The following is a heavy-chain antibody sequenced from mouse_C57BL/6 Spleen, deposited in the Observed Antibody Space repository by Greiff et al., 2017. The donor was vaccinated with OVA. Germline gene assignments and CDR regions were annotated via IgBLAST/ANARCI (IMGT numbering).Heavy chain of an antibody. CDR3: ARAGAGTGVDG. J-gene: IGHJ2*01. CDR2: IHPNSGST. V-gene: IGHV1-64*01. Sequence: VQLQQPGAELVKPGASVKLSCKASGYTFTSYWMHWVKQRPGQGLEWIGMIHPNSGSTNYNEKFKSKDTLTVDKSSSTAYMQLSSLTYEDSAVYYCARAGAGTGVDGWGKGTTLTVA. D-gene: IGHD4-1*01. CDR1: GYTFTSYW.